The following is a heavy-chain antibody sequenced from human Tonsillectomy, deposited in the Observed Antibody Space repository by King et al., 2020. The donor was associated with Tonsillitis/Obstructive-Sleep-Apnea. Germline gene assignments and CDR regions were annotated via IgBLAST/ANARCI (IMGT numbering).Heavy chain of an antibody. V-gene: IGHV3-33*01. J-gene: IGHJ3*02. CDR2: IWYDGSNK. CDR1: GFTFSSYG. Sequence: VQLVESGGGVVQPGRSLRLSCAASGFTFSSYGMHWVRQAPGKGLEWVAVIWYDGSNKYYAESVKGRFTISRDNSKNTLYLQMNSLSAEDTAVYYCASCRSSTKFLAAFDIWGQGTMVTVSS. CDR3: ASCRSSTKFLAAFDI. D-gene: IGHD2-2*01.